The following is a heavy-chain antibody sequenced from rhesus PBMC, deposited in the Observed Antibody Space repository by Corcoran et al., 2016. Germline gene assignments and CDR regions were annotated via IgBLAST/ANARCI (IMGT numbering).Heavy chain of an antibody. V-gene: IGHV4-122*02. J-gene: IGHJ5-2*02. CDR3: ARSRGEYLDWLADV. Sequence: QVQLQESGPGLVKPSETLSLTCAVSGYSISSGYYWSWIRQPQGKGLEWIGYITYSGSTSYNPSLKSRVTISRDASKNQFSLTLSSVTAADTAVYYCARSRGEYLDWLADVWGRGVLVTVSS. CDR1: GYSISSGYY. D-gene: IGHD3-3*01. CDR2: ITYSGST.